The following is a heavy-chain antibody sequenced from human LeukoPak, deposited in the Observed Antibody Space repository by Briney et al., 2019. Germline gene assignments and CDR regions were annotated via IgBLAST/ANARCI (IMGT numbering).Heavy chain of an antibody. CDR1: GFTFSSYE. D-gene: IGHD1-26*01. Sequence: GGSLRLSCAASGFTFSSYEMNWVRQAPGKGLEWVSYISSSGSTIYYADSVKGRFTISRDNAKNSLYLQMNSLRAEDTAVYYCARVSVVELQNYSGYPSGAFDIWGQGTTVTVSS. CDR3: ARVSVVELQNYSGYPSGAFDI. J-gene: IGHJ3*02. CDR2: ISSSGSTI. V-gene: IGHV3-48*03.